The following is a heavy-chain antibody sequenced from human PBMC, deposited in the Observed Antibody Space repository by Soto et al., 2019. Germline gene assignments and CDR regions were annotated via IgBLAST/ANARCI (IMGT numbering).Heavy chain of an antibody. J-gene: IGHJ4*02. CDR3: XXXXXGXXRAVDY. V-gene: IGHV3-74*01. CDR1: GVTFSSYW. Sequence: EVQLVESGGGLVQPGGSLRLSCAASGVTFSSYWMHWVRQAPGKGLVWVSRINSDGSSTSYADSVKGRFTISRDNAKXXXXXXXXXXXXXXXXXXXXXXXXXGXXRAVDYWGQGTLVTVSS. CDR2: INSDGSST.